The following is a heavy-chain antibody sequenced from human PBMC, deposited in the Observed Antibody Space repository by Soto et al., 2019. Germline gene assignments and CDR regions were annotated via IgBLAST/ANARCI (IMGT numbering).Heavy chain of an antibody. Sequence: GGSLRLSCAASGFTFTDYAMSWVRQAPGKGLEWVSGISGRDGSTSYADSVRGRFTISRDNSKNTVYLQMNSLRADDTAVYYCAKAVYDSRSYNLVPDYCGQATLVTVSS. V-gene: IGHV3-23*01. CDR2: ISGRDGST. CDR1: GFTFTDYA. D-gene: IGHD3-22*01. CDR3: AKAVYDSRSYNLVPDY. J-gene: IGHJ4*02.